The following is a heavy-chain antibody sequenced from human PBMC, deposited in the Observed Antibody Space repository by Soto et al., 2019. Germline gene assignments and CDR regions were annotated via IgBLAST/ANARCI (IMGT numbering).Heavy chain of an antibody. D-gene: IGHD2-2*01. V-gene: IGHV1-69*12. CDR3: ARVDCISTSCRPPRFDY. CDR1: GGTFSSYA. CDR2: IIPIFGTA. J-gene: IGHJ4*02. Sequence: QVQLVQSGAEVKKPGSSVKVSCKASGGTFSSYAISWVRQAPGQGLEWMGGIIPIFGTANYAQKFQGRVTITADESTSTAYMELSSLSSEDTAVYYCARVDCISTSCRPPRFDYWGQGTLVTVSS.